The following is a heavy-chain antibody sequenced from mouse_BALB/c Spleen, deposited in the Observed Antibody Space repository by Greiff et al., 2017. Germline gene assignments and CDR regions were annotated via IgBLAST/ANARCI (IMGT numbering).Heavy chain of an antibody. CDR3: ARTATGAMDY. CDR2: IWSDGST. V-gene: IGHV2-6-2*01. D-gene: IGHD1-2*01. J-gene: IGHJ4*01. Sequence: QVQLKESGPDLVAPSQSLSITCNVSGFSLTSYGVHWVRQPPGKGLEWLVVIWSDGSTTYNSALKSILSISKDNSKSQVFLKMNSLQTDDTAMYYCARTATGAMDYWGQGTSVTVSS. CDR1: GFSLTSYG.